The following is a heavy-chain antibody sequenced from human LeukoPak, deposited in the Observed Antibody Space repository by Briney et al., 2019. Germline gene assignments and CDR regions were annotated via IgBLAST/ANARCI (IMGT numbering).Heavy chain of an antibody. J-gene: IGHJ5*02. Sequence: GGSLRLSCAASGFTFSSNYMSWVRQAPGKGLEWVSVIYSGGSTYYSDSVKGRFTISRDNSKNTLYLQMNSLRAEDTAVYYCAKDPLRSWDPNWFDPWGQGTLVTVSS. CDR3: AKDPLRSWDPNWFDP. V-gene: IGHV3-53*01. D-gene: IGHD6-13*01. CDR2: IYSGGST. CDR1: GFTFSSNY.